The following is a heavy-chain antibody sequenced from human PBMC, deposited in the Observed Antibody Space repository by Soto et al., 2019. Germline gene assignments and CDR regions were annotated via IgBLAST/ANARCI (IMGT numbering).Heavy chain of an antibody. CDR1: RYNFAGYC. Sequence: PGQSLKISCKGSRYNFAGYCIAWVRQMPGKGLELMGIIYPSDSDTRYRPSFQGQVTISADKSIRPAYLQWSSLRASDTAMYYCARRGVSTRTFDYLGQGTPVTVSS. D-gene: IGHD3-3*01. V-gene: IGHV5-51*01. CDR2: IYPSDSDT. J-gene: IGHJ4*02. CDR3: ARRGVSTRTFDY.